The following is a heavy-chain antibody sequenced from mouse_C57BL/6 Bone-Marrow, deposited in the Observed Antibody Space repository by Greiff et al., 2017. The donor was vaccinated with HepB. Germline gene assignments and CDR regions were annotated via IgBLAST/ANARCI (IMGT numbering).Heavy chain of an antibody. V-gene: IGHV1-67*01. CDR2: ISTYYGDA. D-gene: IGHD1-1*01. CDR3: ANYYGSSYWYFDV. J-gene: IGHJ1*03. Sequence: VKLVESGPELVRPGVSVKISCKGSGYTFTDYAMHWVKQSHAKSLEWIGVISTYYGDASYNQKFKDKATMTVDKSSSTAYMERARLTSEDSAVYYCANYYGSSYWYFDVWGTGTTVTVSS. CDR1: GYTFTDYA.